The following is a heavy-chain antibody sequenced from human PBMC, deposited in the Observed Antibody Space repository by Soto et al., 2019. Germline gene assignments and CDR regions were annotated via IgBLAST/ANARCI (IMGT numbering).Heavy chain of an antibody. CDR2: MNPNSGNT. CDR3: PRGDIVVVPAGLPNNWFDP. V-gene: IGHV1-8*01. CDR1: GYTFTSYD. D-gene: IGHD2-2*01. Sequence: EASVKVSCKASGYTFTSYDIYWVRQATGKGLEWMGWMNPNSGNTGYAQKFQGRVTMTRNTSISTAYMELSSVTAADTAVYYCPRGDIVVVPAGLPNNWFDPWGQGTLVTVSS. J-gene: IGHJ5*02.